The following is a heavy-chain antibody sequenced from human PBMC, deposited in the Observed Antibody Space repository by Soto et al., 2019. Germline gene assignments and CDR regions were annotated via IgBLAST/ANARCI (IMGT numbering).Heavy chain of an antibody. V-gene: IGHV4-38-2*01. CDR2: IFHGGNT. Sequence: SETLSLTCAVPGFFISSGNYWGWIRQPPGKGLEWIGSIFHGGNTYYNPSLKSRVTISVDMSKNQFSLKLNSLTAADTAVYYCARTRWYDAFDVWGQGTVVTVSS. CDR1: GFFISSGNY. D-gene: IGHD2-15*01. CDR3: ARTRWYDAFDV. J-gene: IGHJ3*01.